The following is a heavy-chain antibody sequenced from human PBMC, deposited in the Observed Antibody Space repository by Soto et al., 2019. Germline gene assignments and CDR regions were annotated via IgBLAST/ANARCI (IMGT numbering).Heavy chain of an antibody. CDR3: VRRVSGNYDY. D-gene: IGHD1-7*01. J-gene: IGHJ4*02. CDR2: ISSNGGTT. V-gene: IGHV3-64*01. Sequence: EVQLAESGGGMVQPGGSLRLSCVASGFTFSSYDMHWVRQAPGKGLEYVSSISSNGGTTYYGNSVKGRFTISRDNSKNPPDLQMGSLRAEDMAVYYCVRRVSGNYDYWGQGTLVTVSS. CDR1: GFTFSSYD.